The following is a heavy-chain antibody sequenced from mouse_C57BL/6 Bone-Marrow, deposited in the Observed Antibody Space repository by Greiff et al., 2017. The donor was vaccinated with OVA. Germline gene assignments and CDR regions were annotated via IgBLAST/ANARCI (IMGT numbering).Heavy chain of an antibody. CDR1: GFSLTSYA. CDR2: IWTGGGT. CDR3: ARDLRSLCDGYYYDY. J-gene: IGHJ4*01. V-gene: IGHV2-9-1*01. Sequence: QVQLQQSGPGLVAPSQSLSITCTVSGFSLTSYAISWVRQPPGKGLEWLGVIWTGGGTNYNSALKSRLSISKDNSKSQVFLKMNSLQTDDTARYYCARDLRSLCDGYYYDYWGQGTSVTVSS. D-gene: IGHD2-3*01.